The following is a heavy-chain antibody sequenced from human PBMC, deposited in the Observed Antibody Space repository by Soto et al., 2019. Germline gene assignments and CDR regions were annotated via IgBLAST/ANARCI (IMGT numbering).Heavy chain of an antibody. CDR3: AGEQSWAANF. CDR1: GDSMSSYY. D-gene: IGHD2-15*01. J-gene: IGHJ3*01. V-gene: IGHV4-4*07. CDR2: ISATGTT. Sequence: QLQLQESGQGLVEPSETLSLTCSVSGDSMSSYYWSWIRQSAEKGLEWIGRISATGTTSYLPSLKRRITLSVDTAKNQVSLNLKFVTAADTAVYFCAGEQSWAANFWGQGTLVTVS.